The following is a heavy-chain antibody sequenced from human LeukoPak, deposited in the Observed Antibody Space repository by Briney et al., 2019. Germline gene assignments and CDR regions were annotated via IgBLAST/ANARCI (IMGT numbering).Heavy chain of an antibody. Sequence: GESLKISCKGSGYSFTSYWIGWVRQMPGKGLEWMGIIYPGDSDTRYSPSFQGQVTISADRSISTAYLQWSSLKASDTAMYYCARLAAAGKVNYYYYYMDVWGKGTTVTVSS. V-gene: IGHV5-51*01. CDR3: ARLAAAGKVNYYYYYMDV. CDR1: GYSFTSYW. D-gene: IGHD6-13*01. CDR2: IYPGDSDT. J-gene: IGHJ6*03.